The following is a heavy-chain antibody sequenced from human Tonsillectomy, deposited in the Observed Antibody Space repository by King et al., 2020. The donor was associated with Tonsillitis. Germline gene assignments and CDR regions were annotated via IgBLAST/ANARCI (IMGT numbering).Heavy chain of an antibody. Sequence: QLVQSGAEVKKPGESLKISCKGSGYSFSTYWIGWVRQMPGKGLELMGIIYPSDSDTRYSPSFQGQVTISAAKSISTAYLQWRSLKASDTAMYYCARLEGDTYSGVDYWGQGTLVTVSS. D-gene: IGHD2-21*01. CDR1: GYSFSTYW. V-gene: IGHV5-51*01. CDR3: ARLEGDTYSGVDY. J-gene: IGHJ4*02. CDR2: IYPSDSDT.